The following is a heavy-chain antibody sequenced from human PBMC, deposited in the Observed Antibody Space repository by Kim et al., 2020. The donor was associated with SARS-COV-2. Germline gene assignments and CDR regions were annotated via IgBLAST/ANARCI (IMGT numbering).Heavy chain of an antibody. CDR2: ISSSSSYI. V-gene: IGHV3-21*01. CDR1: GFTFSSYS. CDR3: ARGMATIRVGYYYYGMDV. D-gene: IGHD5-12*01. J-gene: IGHJ6*02. Sequence: GGSLRLSCAASGFTFSSYSMNWVRQAPGKGLEWVSSISSSSSYIYYADSVKGRFTISRDNAKNSLYLQMNSLRAEDTAVYYCARGMATIRVGYYYYGMDVWGQGTTVTVSS.